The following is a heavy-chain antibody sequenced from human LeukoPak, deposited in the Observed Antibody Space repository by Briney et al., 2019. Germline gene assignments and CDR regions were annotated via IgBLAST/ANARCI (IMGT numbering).Heavy chain of an antibody. V-gene: IGHV4-61*09. Sequence: PSETLSLTCTVSGDSLTSGSRYWSWIRQPAGKGLEWIGHFYSSTRTAYNPSLESRVTISGDTAKNQFSLKLDSVTAADTAVYFCARCMSELDYGDYAYYYHMDVWGKGTTVTVSS. CDR2: FYSSTRT. CDR1: GDSLTSGSRY. D-gene: IGHD4-17*01. J-gene: IGHJ6*04. CDR3: ARCMSELDYGDYAYYYHMDV.